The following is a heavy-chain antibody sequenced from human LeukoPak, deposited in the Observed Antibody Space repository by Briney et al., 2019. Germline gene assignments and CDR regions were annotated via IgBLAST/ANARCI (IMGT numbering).Heavy chain of an antibody. CDR1: GHSISSGYY. V-gene: IGHV4-38-2*02. Sequence: SETLSLTCTVSGHSISSGYYWGWIRQLPGKGLEWIGSIYHSGTTYYNPSLKSRVTISVDTSKNQFSLKLSSVTAADTAVYYCARDQPYIDVWGKGTTVTVSS. CDR3: ARDQPYIDV. CDR2: IYHSGTT. J-gene: IGHJ6*03.